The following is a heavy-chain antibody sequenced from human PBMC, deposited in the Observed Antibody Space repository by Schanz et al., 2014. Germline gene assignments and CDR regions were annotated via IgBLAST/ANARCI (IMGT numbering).Heavy chain of an antibody. D-gene: IGHD6-13*01. V-gene: IGHV1-3*01. CDR2: INPANGNT. J-gene: IGHJ5*02. CDR1: GYTLKDYA. Sequence: QVQLVQSGPEVKKPGASVKVSCQASGYTLKDYAMHWVRQAPGQGLEWLGWINPANGNTHYSPRLNGRVTISSDTAASTVYLHFSSLRSDDTAVYYCARDRIAAAESWFDPWGQGTPITVSS. CDR3: ARDRIAAAESWFDP.